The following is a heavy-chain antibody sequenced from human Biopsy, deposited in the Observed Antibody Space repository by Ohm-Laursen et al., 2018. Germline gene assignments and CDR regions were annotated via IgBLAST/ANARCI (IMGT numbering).Heavy chain of an antibody. CDR3: AKCMTGGSNYYFHH. J-gene: IGHJ4*02. V-gene: IGHV3-23*01. Sequence: SLRLSCAASGFYFSNYAMSWVRQAPGKGLEWASGISGSGGSTYYADSVKGRFTISRDNSKNTLYLQMNSLRGEDTAVYYCAKCMTGGSNYYFHHCGQGTLVTVSS. CDR1: GFYFSNYA. CDR2: ISGSGGST. D-gene: IGHD2-8*01.